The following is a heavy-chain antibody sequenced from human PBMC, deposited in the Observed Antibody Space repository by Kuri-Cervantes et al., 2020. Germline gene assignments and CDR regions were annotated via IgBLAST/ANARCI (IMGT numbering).Heavy chain of an antibody. CDR2: IKCDGSEK. J-gene: IGHJ4*02. Sequence: GESLKISCAASGFTFSSSWMHWVCQAPEKGLEWVADIKCDGSEKDYVDSVKGRFTISRDNAKNSLYLQMNSLRAEDTAVYYCARGWASIAVGFDYWGQGTLVTVSS. CDR3: ARGWASIAVGFDY. D-gene: IGHD6-19*01. CDR1: GFTFSSSW. V-gene: IGHV3-52*01.